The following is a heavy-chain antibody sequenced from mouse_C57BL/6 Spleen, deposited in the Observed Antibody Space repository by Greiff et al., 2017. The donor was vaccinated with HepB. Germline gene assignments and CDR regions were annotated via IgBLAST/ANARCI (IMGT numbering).Heavy chain of an antibody. J-gene: IGHJ4*01. CDR1: GYAFSSYW. CDR3: ARGFTPSMDY. V-gene: IGHV1-80*01. CDR2: IYPGDGDT. Sequence: VKLMESGAELVKPGASVKISCKASGYAFSSYWMNWVKQRPGKGLEWIGQIYPGDGDTNYNGKFKGKATLTADKSSSTAYMQLSSLTSEDSAVYFCARGFTPSMDYWGQGTSVTVSS.